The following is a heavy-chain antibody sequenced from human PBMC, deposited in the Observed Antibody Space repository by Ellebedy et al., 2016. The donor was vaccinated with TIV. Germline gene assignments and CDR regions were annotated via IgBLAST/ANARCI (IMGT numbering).Heavy chain of an antibody. CDR1: GYTFTKYG. V-gene: IGHV1-18*04. CDR2: ISGYNGDT. Sequence: ASVKVSCKASGYTFTKYGISWVRQAPGQGLEWMGWISGYNGDTNYAQKFQGRATMTIDTSTSKVYMELRNLSFDDTAVYYGTRGFYEKFGPWGQGTLVTVS. D-gene: IGHD5/OR15-5a*01. CDR3: TRGFYEKFGP. J-gene: IGHJ5*02.